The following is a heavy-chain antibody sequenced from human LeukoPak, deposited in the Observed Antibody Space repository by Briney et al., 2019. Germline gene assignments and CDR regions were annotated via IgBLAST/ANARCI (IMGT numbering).Heavy chain of an antibody. J-gene: IGHJ6*03. V-gene: IGHV3-30*02. CDR1: GFTLSDHY. CDR2: IRYDGSNK. D-gene: IGHD3-10*01. Sequence: GGSLRLSCAASGFTLSDHYMHWVRQAPGKGLEWVAFIRYDGSNKYYADSVKGRFTISRDNSKNTLYLQMNSLRAEDTAVYYCATQGWLWFGDYYYMDVWGKGTTVTISS. CDR3: ATQGWLWFGDYYYMDV.